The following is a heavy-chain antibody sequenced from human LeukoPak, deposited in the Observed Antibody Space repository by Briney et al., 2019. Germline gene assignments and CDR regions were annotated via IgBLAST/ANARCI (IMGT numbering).Heavy chain of an antibody. CDR2: ISGSGGST. Sequence: GGSLRLSCAASGFTFSSYAMSWVRQAPGKGLEWVSAISGSGGSTYYADSVKGRFTISRDNSKNTLYLQMSSLRAEDTAVYFCASGYCSGASCYVHYYGMDVWGQGTTVTVSS. D-gene: IGHD2-2*03. J-gene: IGHJ6*02. CDR1: GFTFSSYA. CDR3: ASGYCSGASCYVHYYGMDV. V-gene: IGHV3-23*01.